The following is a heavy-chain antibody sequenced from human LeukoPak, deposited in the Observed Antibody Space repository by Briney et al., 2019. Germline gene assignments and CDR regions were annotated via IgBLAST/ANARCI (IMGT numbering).Heavy chain of an antibody. V-gene: IGHV1-3*01. CDR2: INAGNGNT. CDR1: GYTFTSYA. D-gene: IGHD2-15*01. J-gene: IGHJ4*02. CDR3: ARGAVVVAATPRAMGY. Sequence: ASVKVSCKASGYTFTSYAMHWVRQAPGQRLEWIGWINAGNGNTKYSQKFQGRVTITRDTSASTAYMELSSLRSEDTAVYYCARGAVVVAATPRAMGYWGQGTLVTVSS.